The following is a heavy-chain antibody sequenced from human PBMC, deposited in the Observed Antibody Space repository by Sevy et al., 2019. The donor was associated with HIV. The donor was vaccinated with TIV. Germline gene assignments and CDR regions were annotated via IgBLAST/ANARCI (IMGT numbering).Heavy chain of an antibody. V-gene: IGHV4-59*01. CDR1: GGSISSYY. D-gene: IGHD6-13*01. J-gene: IGHJ4*02. CDR2: IYYSGST. Sequence: SETLSLTCTVSGGSISSYYWSWIRQPPGKGLEWIGYIYYSGSTNYNPSLKSRVTISVDTSKNQFSLKLSSVTAADTAVYYCARDLAAGELDYWGQGTLVTVSS. CDR3: ARDLAAGELDY.